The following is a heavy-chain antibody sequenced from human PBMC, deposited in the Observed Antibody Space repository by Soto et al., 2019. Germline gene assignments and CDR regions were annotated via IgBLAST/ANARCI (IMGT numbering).Heavy chain of an antibody. Sequence: ASVKVSCKASCYTFTSYGISWVRQAPGQGLEWMGWISAYNGNTNYAQKLQGRVTMTTDTSTSTAYMELRSLRSDDTAVYYCARDRTSYGSGMGYYGMDVWGQGTTVTVSS. D-gene: IGHD3-10*01. CDR1: CYTFTSYG. CDR3: ARDRTSYGSGMGYYGMDV. J-gene: IGHJ6*02. V-gene: IGHV1-18*01. CDR2: ISAYNGNT.